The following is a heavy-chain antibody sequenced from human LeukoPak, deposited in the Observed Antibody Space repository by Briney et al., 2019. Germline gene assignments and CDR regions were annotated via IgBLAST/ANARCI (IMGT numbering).Heavy chain of an antibody. Sequence: SGGSLRLSCAASGFTFSSYAMHWGRQAPGKGLEYVSAISSNGGSTYYANSVKGRFTISRDNSKNTLYLQMGSLRAEDMAVYYCARGHFDWLPYDYWGQGTLVTVSS. J-gene: IGHJ4*02. CDR1: GFTFSSYA. CDR2: ISSNGGST. V-gene: IGHV3-64*01. D-gene: IGHD3-9*01. CDR3: ARGHFDWLPYDY.